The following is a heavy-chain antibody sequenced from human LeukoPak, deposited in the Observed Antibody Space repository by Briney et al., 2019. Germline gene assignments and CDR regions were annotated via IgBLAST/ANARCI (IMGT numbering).Heavy chain of an antibody. V-gene: IGHV3-49*04. Sequence: GGSLRLSCTASGFTFGDYAMSWVRQAPGKGLEWVGFIRSKAYGATTEYAASVKGRFTISRDDSKSIAYLQMNSLKTEDTAVYYCARAPYGGNSLATYWGQGTLVTVSS. CDR3: ARAPYGGNSLATY. CDR1: GFTFGDYA. D-gene: IGHD4-23*01. CDR2: IRSKAYGATT. J-gene: IGHJ4*02.